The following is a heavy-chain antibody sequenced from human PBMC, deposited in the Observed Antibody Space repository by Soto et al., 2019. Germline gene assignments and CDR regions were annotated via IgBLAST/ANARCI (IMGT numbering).Heavy chain of an antibody. CDR3: ATFVSYRGHRRSRYYFDY. J-gene: IGHJ4*02. CDR1: GYTLTELS. V-gene: IGHV1-24*01. Sequence: ASVKVSCKVSGYTLTELSMHWVRQAPGKGLEWMGGFDPEDGETIYAQKFQGRVTMTEDTSTDTAYMELSSLRSEDTAVYYCATFVSYRGHRRSRYYFDYWGQGTLVTVSS. CDR2: FDPEDGET. D-gene: IGHD5-12*01.